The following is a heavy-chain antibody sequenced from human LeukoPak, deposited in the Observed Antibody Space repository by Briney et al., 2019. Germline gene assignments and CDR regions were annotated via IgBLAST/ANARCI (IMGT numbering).Heavy chain of an antibody. CDR2: INHSGST. V-gene: IGHV4-34*01. J-gene: IGHJ4*02. CDR1: GGSFSGYY. Sequence: PSETLSLTCAVYGGSFSGYYWSWIRQPSGKGLEWIGEINHSGSTNYNPSLKSRVTISVDTSKNQFSLKLSSVTAADTAVYYCASYRVGRNRLGYWGQGTLVTVSS. D-gene: IGHD3-16*02. CDR3: ASYRVGRNRLGY.